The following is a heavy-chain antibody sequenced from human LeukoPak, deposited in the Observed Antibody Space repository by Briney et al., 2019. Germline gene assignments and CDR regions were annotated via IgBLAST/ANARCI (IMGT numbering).Heavy chain of an antibody. V-gene: IGHV3-53*01. CDR3: ASGARTIAARPGPRGEAFDI. D-gene: IGHD6-6*01. Sequence: PGGSLRLSCAVSGFTVSSNYMSWVRQAPGKGLEWVSVIYSGGSTYYADSVKGRFTISRDNSKNTLYLQMNSLRAEDTAVYYCASGARTIAARPGPRGEAFDIRGQGTMVTVSS. J-gene: IGHJ3*02. CDR1: GFTVSSNY. CDR2: IYSGGST.